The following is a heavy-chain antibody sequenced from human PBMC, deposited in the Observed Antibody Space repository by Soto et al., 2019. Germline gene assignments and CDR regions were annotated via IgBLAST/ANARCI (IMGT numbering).Heavy chain of an antibody. CDR2: IVVGSGHT. J-gene: IGHJ5*02. Sequence: SVKVSCKASGFTFIRSAMQWVRQAREQRLEWIGWIVVGSGHTNYAQKFQGRVTITADKFTGTAYMELTRLRSDDTAVYYCAGDPDSHYNDSHASSYPWGQGTLVTVS. D-gene: IGHD3-22*01. CDR1: GFTFIRSA. CDR3: AGDPDSHYNDSHASSYP. V-gene: IGHV1-58*02.